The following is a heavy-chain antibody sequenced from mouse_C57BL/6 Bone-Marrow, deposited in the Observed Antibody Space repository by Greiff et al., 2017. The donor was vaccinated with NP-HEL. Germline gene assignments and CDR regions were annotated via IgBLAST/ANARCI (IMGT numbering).Heavy chain of an antibody. CDR1: GFTFSSYG. CDR2: ISSGGSST. CDR3: ASPYDYDVAWFAY. V-gene: IGHV5-6*01. D-gene: IGHD2-4*01. Sequence: EVQRVESGGDLVKPGGSLKLSCAASGFTFSSYGMSWVRQTPDKRLEWVATISSGGSSTYYPDSVKGRFTISRDSAKNTLYLQMSSLKSEDTAMYYCASPYDYDVAWFAYWGQGTLVTVSA. J-gene: IGHJ3*01.